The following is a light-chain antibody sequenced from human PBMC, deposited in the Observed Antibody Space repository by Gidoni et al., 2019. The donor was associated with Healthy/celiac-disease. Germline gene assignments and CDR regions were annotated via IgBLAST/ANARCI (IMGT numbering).Light chain of an antibody. CDR1: QSVSSN. Sequence: EIALTQSPATLSVSPGERATLTCRASQSVSSNLAWYQQKPGQAPRLLIYGASTRATGIPARFSGGGCGTEFTITISSLQYEDFAVYYCQQYSNWPPVTFGQGTKVEIK. J-gene: IGKJ1*01. CDR3: QQYSNWPPVT. V-gene: IGKV3-15*01. CDR2: GAS.